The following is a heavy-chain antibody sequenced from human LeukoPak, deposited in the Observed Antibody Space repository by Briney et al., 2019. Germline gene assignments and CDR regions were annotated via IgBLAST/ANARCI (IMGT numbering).Heavy chain of an antibody. J-gene: IGHJ4*02. Sequence: GGSLRLSCGASGFTFSSYAMSWVRQTPGRGLEWVAGVSPSGGRTIYADSAEGRFTISRDNSNDTVYLRLSSLRAEDSALYYCAKVRGVYCSSPACYYYDAWGQGTPVTVSS. V-gene: IGHV3-23*01. CDR3: AKVRGVYCSSPACYYYDA. CDR2: VSPSGGRT. D-gene: IGHD2-2*01. CDR1: GFTFSSYA.